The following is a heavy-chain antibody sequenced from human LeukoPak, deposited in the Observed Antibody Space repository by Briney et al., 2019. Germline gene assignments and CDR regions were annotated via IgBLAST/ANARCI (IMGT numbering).Heavy chain of an antibody. Sequence: PSETLFLTCTVSGGSISSYYWNWIRQPPGKGLEWIGNIYYSGSTNYNPSLKRRVTISVDTSRNQFSLKLSSVTAADTAVYYCARDGGDWFDPWGQGTLVTVSS. V-gene: IGHV4-59*01. J-gene: IGHJ5*02. CDR2: IYYSGST. D-gene: IGHD2-21*01. CDR3: ARDGGDWFDP. CDR1: GGSISSYY.